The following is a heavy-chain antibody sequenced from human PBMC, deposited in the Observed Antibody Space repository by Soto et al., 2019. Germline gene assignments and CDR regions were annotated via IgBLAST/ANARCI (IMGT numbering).Heavy chain of an antibody. CDR1: GFTFSSYG. CDR2: ISYDGSNK. Sequence: GGSLRLSCAASGFTFSSYGMHWVRQAPGKGLEWVAVISYDGSNKYYADSVKGRFTISRDNSKNTLYLQMNSLRAEDTAVYYCAKENRVPDDILPHFDYWGQGTLVTVSS. CDR3: AKENRVPDDILPHFDY. V-gene: IGHV3-30*18. D-gene: IGHD2-2*01. J-gene: IGHJ4*02.